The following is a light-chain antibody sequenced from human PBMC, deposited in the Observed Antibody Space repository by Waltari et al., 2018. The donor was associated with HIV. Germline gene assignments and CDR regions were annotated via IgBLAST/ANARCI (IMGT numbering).Light chain of an antibody. CDR3: AAWDVSLRGLV. V-gene: IGLV1-47*01. J-gene: IGLJ2*01. Sequence: QAALTQPPSASGTPGQRVTISCSGGSANIGRNSVSWFQQVPGPAPKPLIYKDNQRPSGVPDRFSASKSGTSASLAISGLRSEDEADYYCAAWDVSLRGLVFGGGTKLTVL. CDR2: KDN. CDR1: SANIGRNS.